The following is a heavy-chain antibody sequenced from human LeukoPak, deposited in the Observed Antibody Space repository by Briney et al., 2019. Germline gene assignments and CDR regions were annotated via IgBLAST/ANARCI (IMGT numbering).Heavy chain of an antibody. J-gene: IGHJ4*02. D-gene: IGHD3-22*01. CDR1: GFTFSTHG. Sequence: GTLRLSCVGSGFTFSTHGMNWVRQAPGKGLEWVSGISGSGANTYQAVSVKGRFTISRDNSKNTLHLQMNSLKTEDTAVYYCTTLTMIIGTHSDYWGQGVLVTVSS. V-gene: IGHV3-23*01. CDR2: ISGSGANT. CDR3: TTLTMIIGTHSDY.